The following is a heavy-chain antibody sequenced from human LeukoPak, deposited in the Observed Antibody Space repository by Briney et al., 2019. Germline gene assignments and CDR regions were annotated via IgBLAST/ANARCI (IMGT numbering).Heavy chain of an antibody. J-gene: IGHJ4*01. CDR1: GGSFSGYY. CDR2: LHHSGIT. V-gene: IGHV4-34*01. Sequence: SETLSLTCAVYGGSFSGYYWSWIRQPPGKGLEWIGTLHHSGITYYNPSLKSRVTISVDTSKNQFSLNLSSVTAADTAVYYCARHVNQLVTDFGPMGYFDYWGHGTLVTVSS. CDR3: ARHVNQLVTDFGPMGYFDY. D-gene: IGHD3-3*01.